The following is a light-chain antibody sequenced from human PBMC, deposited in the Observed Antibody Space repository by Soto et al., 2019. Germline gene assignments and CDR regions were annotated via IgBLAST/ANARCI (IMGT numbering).Light chain of an antibody. CDR2: EVT. CDR1: RDDIGAYDY. CDR3: NSYTNSSAAV. V-gene: IGLV2-14*01. J-gene: IGLJ2*01. Sequence: QSALTQPASVSGSPGQSITISCAGTRDDIGAYDYVSWYQQHPGNAPKLLVYEVTNRPSGVSDRFSGSKSGNTASLTISGLQAEDEADYYCNSYTNSSAAVFGGGTKLTVL.